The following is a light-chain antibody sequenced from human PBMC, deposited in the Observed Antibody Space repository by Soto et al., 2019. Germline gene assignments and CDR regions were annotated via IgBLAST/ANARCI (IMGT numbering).Light chain of an antibody. Sequence: QSALTQPASVSGSPGQSITISCTGSSNEALNYDVVSWYQHHPGQVPKLIIYEGNKRHSGLSSRFSASSSGNIASLTFSGLQAEDDDDYYCCSYVDSNSGMFGGGTKLTVL. CDR3: CSYVDSNSGM. CDR2: EGN. J-gene: IGLJ3*02. V-gene: IGLV2-23*01. CDR1: SNEALNYDV.